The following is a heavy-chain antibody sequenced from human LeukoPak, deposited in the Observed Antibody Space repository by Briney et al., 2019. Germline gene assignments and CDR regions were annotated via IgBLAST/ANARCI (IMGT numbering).Heavy chain of an antibody. D-gene: IGHD3-16*01. Sequence: SETLSLTCTVSGGSISTSSYYWGWVRQPPGKGLEWIGNIFYSGSTYYSPSLKSRVTISVDTSKNQFSLKLSSVTAADTAVYYCARSRVLGGLDYWGQGTLVTVSS. V-gene: IGHV4-39*07. J-gene: IGHJ4*02. CDR2: IFYSGST. CDR3: ARSRVLGGLDY. CDR1: GGSISTSSYY.